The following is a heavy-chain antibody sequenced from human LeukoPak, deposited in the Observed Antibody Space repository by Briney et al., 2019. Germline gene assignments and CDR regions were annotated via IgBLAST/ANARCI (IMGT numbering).Heavy chain of an antibody. V-gene: IGHV1-2*02. J-gene: IGHJ6*02. D-gene: IGHD2-15*01. CDR3: ARGLNVVAASADYYGMDV. Sequence: GPSVKLSCKSSGYTFTCFYMHWVRHAPGQGREWMGWINSNSGDTNYAQKFQGRVSMTRETSITTAYMELSRLRSDDTAVYCCARGLNVVAASADYYGMDVWGQGTTVTLSS. CDR2: INSNSGDT. CDR1: GYTFTCFY.